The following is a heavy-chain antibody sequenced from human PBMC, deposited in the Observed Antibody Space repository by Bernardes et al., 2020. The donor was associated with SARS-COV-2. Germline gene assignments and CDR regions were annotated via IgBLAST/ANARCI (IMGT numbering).Heavy chain of an antibody. CDR2: INHSGSS. Sequence: SETLSLTCGVSGGSFSGYYWSWIRQPPGKGLEWIGEINHSGSSYYNPSLKSRVTISGDTSNNQLSMRLRSVTAADTAVYYCARGSPRSIAVAGTFQIWGQGVLVAVSS. CDR3: ARGSPRSIAVAGTFQI. J-gene: IGHJ4*02. D-gene: IGHD6-19*01. CDR1: GGSFSGYY. V-gene: IGHV4-34*01.